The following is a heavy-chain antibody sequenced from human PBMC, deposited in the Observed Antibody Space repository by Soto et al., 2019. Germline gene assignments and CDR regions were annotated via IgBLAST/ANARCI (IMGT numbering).Heavy chain of an antibody. CDR2: IYLGDSDT. Sequence: GESLKISCKGSGYSFTNYWIGWVRQMPGKGLEWMGIIYLGDSDTRYSPSFQGQVTISADKSISTAYLQWSSLKASDTAMYYCARPLSYYYDSSGYYSWYFDDWGQGTLVTVSS. CDR1: GYSFTNYW. D-gene: IGHD3-22*01. V-gene: IGHV5-51*01. J-gene: IGHJ4*02. CDR3: ARPLSYYYDSSGYYSWYFDD.